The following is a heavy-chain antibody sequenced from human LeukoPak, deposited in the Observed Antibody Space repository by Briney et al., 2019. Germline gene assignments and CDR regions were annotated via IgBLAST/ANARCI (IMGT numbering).Heavy chain of an antibody. J-gene: IGHJ4*02. D-gene: IGHD2-2*01. CDR2: IYTSGST. V-gene: IGHV4-4*07. CDR1: GGSISSYY. Sequence: PSETLSLTCTVSGGSISSYYWSWIRQPAGKGLDWIGRIYTSGSTNYNPSLKSRVTMSVDTSKNQFSLKLSSVTAADTAVYYCARGYCSSTSCYPSDYWGQGTLVSVSS. CDR3: ARGYCSSTSCYPSDY.